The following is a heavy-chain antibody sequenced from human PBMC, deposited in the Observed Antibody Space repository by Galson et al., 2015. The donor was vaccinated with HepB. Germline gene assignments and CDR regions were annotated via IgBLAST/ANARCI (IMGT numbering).Heavy chain of an antibody. V-gene: IGHV1-8*01. D-gene: IGHD3-22*01. CDR3: ARRKGYYYDSSGYIVSDAFDI. CDR2: MNPNSGNT. J-gene: IGHJ3*02. Sequence: SVKVSCKASGYTFTSYDINWVRQATGQGLEWMGWMNPNSGNTGYAQKFQGRVTMTRNTSLSTAYMELSSLRSEDTAVYYCARRKGYYYDSSGYIVSDAFDIWGQGTMVTVSS. CDR1: GYTFTSYD.